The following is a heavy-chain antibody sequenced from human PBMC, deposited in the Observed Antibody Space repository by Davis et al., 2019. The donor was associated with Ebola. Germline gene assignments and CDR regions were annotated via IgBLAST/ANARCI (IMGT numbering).Heavy chain of an antibody. Sequence: ASVKVSCKASGYTFTSYYMHWVRQAPGQGLEWMGIINPSGGSTSYAQKFQGRVTMTRDTSTSTVYMELSSLRSEDTAVYYCARGPLVYAIRYYYGMDVWGQGTTVTVSS. CDR2: INPSGGST. D-gene: IGHD2-8*01. CDR3: ARGPLVYAIRYYYGMDV. V-gene: IGHV1-46*01. CDR1: GYTFTSYY. J-gene: IGHJ6*02.